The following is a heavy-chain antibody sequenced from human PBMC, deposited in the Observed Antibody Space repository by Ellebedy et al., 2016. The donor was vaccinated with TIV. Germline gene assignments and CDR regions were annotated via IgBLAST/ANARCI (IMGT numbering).Heavy chain of an antibody. V-gene: IGHV3-7*04. CDR3: ARDLGADRFDF. Sequence: GESLKISXAASGFTFGNYWMSWVRQPPGKGLEWVANIRQDGNEKYYMGSVNGRFTISRDNANNSLSLQLNRLSVDDTAVYYCARDLGADRFDFWGHGTLVTVSS. CDR1: GFTFGNYW. J-gene: IGHJ4*03. D-gene: IGHD3-16*01. CDR2: IRQDGNEK.